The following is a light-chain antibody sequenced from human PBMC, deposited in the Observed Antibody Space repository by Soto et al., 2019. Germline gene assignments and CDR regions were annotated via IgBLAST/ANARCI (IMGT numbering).Light chain of an antibody. CDR2: KAS. CDR1: QGINIW. Sequence: DVQMTQSPSTLSASVGDRVSITCWASQGINIWLAWYQQKPGRAPKLLIHKASTLESGVPSRFSGSGSGTEFTLTIDSLQPDDFATYYCQQYNVYWTFGQGTKVEIK. V-gene: IGKV1-5*03. J-gene: IGKJ1*01. CDR3: QQYNVYWT.